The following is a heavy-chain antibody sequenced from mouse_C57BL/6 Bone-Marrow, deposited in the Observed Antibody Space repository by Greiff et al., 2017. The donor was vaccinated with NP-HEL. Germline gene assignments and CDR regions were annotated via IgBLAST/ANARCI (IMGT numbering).Heavy chain of an antibody. CDR1: GFSLTSYG. J-gene: IGHJ4*01. CDR2: IWGGGST. V-gene: IGHV2-2*01. CDR3: ARPLLTTGAMDY. Sequence: VQLQQSGPGLVQPSQSLSITCTVSGFSLTSYGVHWVRQSPGKGLEWLGVIWGGGSTDYNAAFISRLSISKDNSKSQVFFKMNSLQADDTAIYYCARPLLTTGAMDYWGQGTSVTVSS. D-gene: IGHD4-1*01.